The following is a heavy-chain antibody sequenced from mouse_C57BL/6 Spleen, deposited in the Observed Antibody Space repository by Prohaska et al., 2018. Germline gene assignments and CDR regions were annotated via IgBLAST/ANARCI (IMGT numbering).Heavy chain of an antibody. CDR1: GFTFSDYY. V-gene: IGHV5-16*01. CDR2: INYDGSMT. J-gene: IGHJ4*01. D-gene: IGHD2-5*01. CDR3: ARHYSNYVYAMDY. Sequence: EVKLVESEGGLVQPGSSMKLSCTASGFTFSDYYMAWVRQVPEKGLEWVANINYDGSMTYYLDSLKSRFIISRDNAKNILYLKMSSLKSEDTATYYCARHYSNYVYAMDYWGQGTSVTVSS.